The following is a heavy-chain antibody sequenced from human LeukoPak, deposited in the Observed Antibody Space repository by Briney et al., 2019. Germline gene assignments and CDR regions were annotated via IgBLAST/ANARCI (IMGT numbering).Heavy chain of an antibody. Sequence: GASVKVSCKASGYTFTSYGISWVRQAPGQGLEWMGWISAYNGNTNYAQKLQGRVTMTTDTSTSTAYMELSSLRSEDTAVYYCARGKIIAAAGNMYYYYYYMDVWGKGTTVTVSS. CDR2: ISAYNGNT. D-gene: IGHD6-13*01. CDR1: GYTFTSYG. J-gene: IGHJ6*03. V-gene: IGHV1-18*01. CDR3: ARGKIIAAAGNMYYYYYYMDV.